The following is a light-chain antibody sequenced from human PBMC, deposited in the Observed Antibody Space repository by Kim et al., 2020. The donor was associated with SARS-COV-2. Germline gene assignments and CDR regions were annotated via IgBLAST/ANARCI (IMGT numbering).Light chain of an antibody. J-gene: IGKJ1*01. CDR1: QSLLHTNGNNY. Sequence: PASISCRSSQSLLHTNGNNYVDWYLQKPGRSPQLLIYLGSNRASGVPDRFSGSGSGTDFTLKISRVEAEDIGVYYCMQALQTPPTFGQGTKVDIK. V-gene: IGKV2-28*01. CDR2: LGS. CDR3: MQALQTPPT.